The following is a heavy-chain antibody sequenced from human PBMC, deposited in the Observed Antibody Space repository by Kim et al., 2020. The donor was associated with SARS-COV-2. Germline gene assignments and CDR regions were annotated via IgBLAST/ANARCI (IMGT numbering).Heavy chain of an antibody. CDR1: GGTFSSYA. CDR2: LIPIFGTA. CDR3: ARVRVVVKEPANWYFDL. Sequence: SVKVSCKASGGTFSSYAISWVRQAPGQGLEWMGGLIPIFGTANYAQKFQGRVTITADESTSTAYMELSSLRSEDTAVYYCARVRVVVKEPANWYFDLWGRGTLVTVSS. D-gene: IGHD2-15*01. J-gene: IGHJ2*01. V-gene: IGHV1-69*13.